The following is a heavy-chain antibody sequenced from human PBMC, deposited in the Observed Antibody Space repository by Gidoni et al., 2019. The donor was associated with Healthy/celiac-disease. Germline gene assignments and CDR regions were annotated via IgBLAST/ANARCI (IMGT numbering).Heavy chain of an antibody. CDR2: ISAYNGNT. CDR3: ARDVSRSTSGWYSYFDY. D-gene: IGHD6-19*01. Sequence: QVQLVQSGAEVKKPGASVKVSCKASGYTFTSYGISWVRQAPGQGLEWMGWISAYNGNTNYAQKLQGRVTMTTDTSTSTAYTELRSLRSDDTAVYYCARDVSRSTSGWYSYFDYWGQGTLVTVSS. V-gene: IGHV1-18*04. J-gene: IGHJ4*02. CDR1: GYTFTSYG.